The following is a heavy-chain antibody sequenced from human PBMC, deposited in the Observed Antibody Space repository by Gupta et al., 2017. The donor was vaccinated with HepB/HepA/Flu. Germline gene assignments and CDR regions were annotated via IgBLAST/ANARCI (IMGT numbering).Heavy chain of an antibody. CDR1: GYTFTAYY. V-gene: IGHV1-2*02. Sequence: QVQLVPSGAEVKPPGASVKVSCKASGYTFTAYYIHWLRQAPGQGLEWMGWNNPNSGTTDYAHKFKGRVTMTRDTSITTAYMELSSLRSDDTAIFYCATAGLSGGIFDSWGQGTLVTVSS. CDR3: ATAGLSGGIFDS. J-gene: IGHJ4*02. D-gene: IGHD2/OR15-2a*01. CDR2: NNPNSGTT.